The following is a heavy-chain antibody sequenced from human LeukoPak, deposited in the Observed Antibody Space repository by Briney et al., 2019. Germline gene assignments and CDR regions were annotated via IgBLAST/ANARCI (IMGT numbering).Heavy chain of an antibody. CDR3: ARRSPEAVAGAFAY. V-gene: IGHV4-39*01. CDR1: GGSISSSSYY. CDR2: IYYSGST. Sequence: SETLSLTCTVSGGSISSSSYYWGWIRQPPGKGLEWIGSIYYSGSTYYNPSLKSRVTISVDTSKNQFSLKLSSVTAADTAVYYCARRSPEAVAGAFAYWGQGTLVTVSS. J-gene: IGHJ4*02. D-gene: IGHD1-26*01.